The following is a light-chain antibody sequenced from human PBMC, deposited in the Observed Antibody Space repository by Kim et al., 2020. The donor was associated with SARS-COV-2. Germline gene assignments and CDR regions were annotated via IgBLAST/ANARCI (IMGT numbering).Light chain of an antibody. Sequence: EIVLTQSPATLSLSPGERATLSCRASQSISSSLAWYQQKPGQAPRLLIYDTSNRATGIPARFSGSGSGTDFTLTISSLEPEDFAVYFCRQRNNRPPQLTFGGGTKVDIK. CDR1: QSISSS. CDR3: RQRNNRPPQLT. CDR2: DTS. J-gene: IGKJ4*01. V-gene: IGKV3-11*01.